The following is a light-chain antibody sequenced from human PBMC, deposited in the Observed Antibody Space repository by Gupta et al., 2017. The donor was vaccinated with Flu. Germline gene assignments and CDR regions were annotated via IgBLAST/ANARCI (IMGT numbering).Light chain of an antibody. CDR3: QQYGSSPPDS. Sequence: IVLPHSPGTLSLSPGERATLSCRASQSVSSSYLAWYQQKPGQAPRLLSYGASSRATGIQDRFSGRGSGTDFTLTISRLEPEDFAVYYCQQYGSSPPDSFGQGTKLEIK. CDR2: GAS. J-gene: IGKJ2*03. V-gene: IGKV3-20*01. CDR1: QSVSSSY.